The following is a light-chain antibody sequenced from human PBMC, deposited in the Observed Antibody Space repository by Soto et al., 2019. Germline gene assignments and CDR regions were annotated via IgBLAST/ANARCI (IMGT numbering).Light chain of an antibody. CDR1: QSVSSSY. V-gene: IGKV3-20*01. CDR2: GAS. J-gene: IGKJ1*01. Sequence: EIVLTQSPGTLSLSPGERATLSRRASQSVSSSYLAWYQQKPGQAPRLLIYGASSRATGIPDRFSGSRSGTDFTLTISRLEPEDFAVYYCQQYGSSSWTFGQGTKVEIK. CDR3: QQYGSSSWT.